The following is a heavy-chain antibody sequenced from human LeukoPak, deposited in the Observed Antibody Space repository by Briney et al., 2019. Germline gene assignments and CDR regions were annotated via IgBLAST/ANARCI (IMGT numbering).Heavy chain of an antibody. V-gene: IGHV4-61*08. CDR2: IYYSGST. CDR3: ARDTQGKY. Sequence: SQTLSLTCTVSGASITSGGYHWSWIRQQPGKGLEWIGFIYYSGSTNYNPSLKSRVTISVDTSKNQFSLKLSSVTAADTAVYYCARDTQGKYWGQGTLVTVSS. J-gene: IGHJ4*02. CDR1: GASITSGGYH.